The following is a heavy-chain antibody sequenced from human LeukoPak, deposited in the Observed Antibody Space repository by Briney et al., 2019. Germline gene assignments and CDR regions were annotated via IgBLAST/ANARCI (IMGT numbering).Heavy chain of an antibody. D-gene: IGHD6-13*01. CDR2: ISYDGSNK. V-gene: IGHV3-30-3*01. CDR3: ARDRVKFQGQQLGSH. Sequence: GGSLRLSCAASGFTFSSYAMHWVRQAPGKGLEWVAVISYDGSNKYYADSVKGRFTISRDNSKNTLYLQMNSLRAEDTAVYYCARDRVKFQGQQLGSHWGQGTLVTVSS. J-gene: IGHJ4*02. CDR1: GFTFSSYA.